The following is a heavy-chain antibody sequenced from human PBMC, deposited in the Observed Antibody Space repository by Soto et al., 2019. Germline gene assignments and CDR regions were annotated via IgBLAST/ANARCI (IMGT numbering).Heavy chain of an antibody. CDR3: ARRNGANNDY. J-gene: IGHJ4*02. D-gene: IGHD4-17*01. Sequence: PGGSLRLSCAASGFTFSSYSMNWVRQAPGKGLEWVSSISSSGFDTDYTDSVKGRFIISRDNAKNSLFLQMNSLRAEDAAVYFCARRNGANNDYWGQGTLVTVLL. CDR2: ISSSGFDT. CDR1: GFTFSSYS. V-gene: IGHV3-21*01.